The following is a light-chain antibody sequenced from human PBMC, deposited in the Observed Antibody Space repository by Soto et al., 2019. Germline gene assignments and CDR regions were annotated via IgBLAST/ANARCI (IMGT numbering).Light chain of an antibody. CDR3: AVWDNSLNGVA. CDR2: RND. Sequence: QSVLTQTPSASRTPGQSVTISCSGSNSNMGRNYVYWYQQVPGTAPKLLMYRNDVRPSGVPDRFTGSKSGTSASLAISGLRSEDEADYYCAVWDNSLNGVAFGGGTKLTVL. J-gene: IGLJ2*01. V-gene: IGLV1-47*01. CDR1: NSNMGRNY.